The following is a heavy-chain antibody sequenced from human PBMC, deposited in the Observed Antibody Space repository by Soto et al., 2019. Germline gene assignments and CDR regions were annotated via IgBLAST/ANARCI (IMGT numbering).Heavy chain of an antibody. D-gene: IGHD6-13*01. CDR2: ISGTSDSI. CDR3: ARVGVVTAAGTSDY. V-gene: IGHV3-11*06. Sequence: QVHLVESGGGVVQPGRSLRLSCAASGFTFSDYYMTWIRQVPGKGLEWVAYISGTSDSIPYADSVKGRFTISRDNAKNSLYLQMNSLRAEDTAVYYCARVGVVTAAGTSDYWGQGTLVTVSS. J-gene: IGHJ4*02. CDR1: GFTFSDYY.